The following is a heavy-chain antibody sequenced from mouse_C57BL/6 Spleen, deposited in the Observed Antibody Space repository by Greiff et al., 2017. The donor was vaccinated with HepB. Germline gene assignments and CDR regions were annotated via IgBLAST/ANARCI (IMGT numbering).Heavy chain of an antibody. CDR2: IYPGSGNT. CDR1: GYSFTSYY. CDR3: ARRDYDSYYFDY. D-gene: IGHD2-4*01. J-gene: IGHJ2*01. V-gene: IGHV1-66*01. Sequence: VQRVESGPELVKPGASVKISCKASGYSFTSYYIHWVKQRPGQGLEWIGWIYPGSGNTKYNEKFKGKATLTADTSSSTAYMQLSSLTSEDSAVYYCARRDYDSYYFDYWGQGTTLTVSS.